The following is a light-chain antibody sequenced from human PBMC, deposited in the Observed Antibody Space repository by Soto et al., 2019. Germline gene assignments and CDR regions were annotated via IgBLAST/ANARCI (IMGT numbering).Light chain of an antibody. CDR2: DVS. V-gene: IGLV2-11*01. J-gene: IGLJ3*02. Sequence: QSALTQPRSVSGSPGQSVTISCTGTSSDIGSYNYVSWYQQHPGKAPKLMIYDVSERPSGVPDRFSGSKSGNTASLTISGLQTEDEADYYCCTYAGSYLWVFGGGTKLTVL. CDR1: SSDIGSYNY. CDR3: CTYAGSYLWV.